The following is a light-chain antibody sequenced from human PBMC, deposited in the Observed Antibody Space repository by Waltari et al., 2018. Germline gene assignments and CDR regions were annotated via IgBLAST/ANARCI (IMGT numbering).Light chain of an antibody. V-gene: IGKV3-20*01. CDR3: QKYGSLPAT. Sequence: EIMLTQSPGTLSLSPGERATLSCRASQSISRYLAWYQQKPGQATRLLIYDASIRATGIPDRFSGSGYGTDFSLTISRLEPEDYAVYYCQKYGSLPATFGRGTKVEIK. CDR1: QSISRY. CDR2: DAS. J-gene: IGKJ1*01.